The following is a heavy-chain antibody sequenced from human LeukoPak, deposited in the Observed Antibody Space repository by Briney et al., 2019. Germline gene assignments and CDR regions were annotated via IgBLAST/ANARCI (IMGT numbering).Heavy chain of an antibody. CDR1: GSPFSNYA. CDR2: LISSGAVT. J-gene: IGHJ4*02. Sequence: GGSLRLSCAASGSPFSNYAMSWVRQAPGKGLEWVSSLISSGAVTYYADSVKGRFTISRDNSKNTVHLQMDSLRAEDSAVYYCAKNAGYSYGLYYFDYWGQGTLVTVSS. V-gene: IGHV3-23*01. D-gene: IGHD5-18*01. CDR3: AKNAGYSYGLYYFDY.